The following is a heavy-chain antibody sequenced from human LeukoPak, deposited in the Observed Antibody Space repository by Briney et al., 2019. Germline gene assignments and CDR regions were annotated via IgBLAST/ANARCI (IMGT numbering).Heavy chain of an antibody. CDR3: AKDGRGSWPLDFDY. V-gene: IGHV3-23*01. CDR1: GFTFSSYA. CDR2: ISGGGGST. J-gene: IGHJ4*02. Sequence: GGSLRLSCAASGFTFSSYAMSWVRQPPGKGLEWVSAISGGGGSTYYADSVKGRFTISRDNSKNTLYLQMNSLRAEDTAVYYCAKDGRGSWPLDFDYWGQGTLDTVSS. D-gene: IGHD2-15*01.